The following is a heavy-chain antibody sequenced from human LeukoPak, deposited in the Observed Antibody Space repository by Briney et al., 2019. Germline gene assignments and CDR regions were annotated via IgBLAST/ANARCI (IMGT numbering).Heavy chain of an antibody. CDR2: ISTSGSTR. J-gene: IGHJ6*04. Sequence: GGSLRLSCAATGFTFSSYEMNWVRQAAGKGLEGVSYISTSGSTRYYADSVKGPCTISIDNAKNSLYLQMNSLRAEDTAVYYCAELGITMIGGVWGKGTTVTISS. V-gene: IGHV3-48*03. CDR3: AELGITMIGGV. D-gene: IGHD3-10*02. CDR1: GFTFSSYE.